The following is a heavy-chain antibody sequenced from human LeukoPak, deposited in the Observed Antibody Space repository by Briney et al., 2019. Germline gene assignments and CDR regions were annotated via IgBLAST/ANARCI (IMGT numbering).Heavy chain of an antibody. CDR1: GGSISSNSYY. CDR3: AELGITMIGGV. Sequence: SETLSLTCTVAGGSISSNSYYWGWIRQPPGKGLEWIGSLYYSGSTYNNPSLKSRVTISIDTSKNQFSLKLTSLTAADTAVYYCAELGITMIGGVWGKGTTVTISS. J-gene: IGHJ6*04. CDR2: LYYSGST. V-gene: IGHV4-39*07. D-gene: IGHD3-10*02.